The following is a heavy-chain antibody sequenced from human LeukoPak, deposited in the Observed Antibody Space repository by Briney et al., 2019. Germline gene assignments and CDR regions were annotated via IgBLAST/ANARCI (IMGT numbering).Heavy chain of an antibody. J-gene: IGHJ6*03. D-gene: IGHD2-2*01. Sequence: GGSLRLSCAASGFIFSNYAMQWVRQAPGLGLEWVAFIRYDVGNTYYADSVKGRFTISRDNSKNTMYLQMNSLNAEDTAVYYCAKDEVVPGYYYTDVWGRGTTVTISS. V-gene: IGHV3-30*02. CDR1: GFIFSNYA. CDR2: IRYDVGNT. CDR3: AKDEVVPGYYYTDV.